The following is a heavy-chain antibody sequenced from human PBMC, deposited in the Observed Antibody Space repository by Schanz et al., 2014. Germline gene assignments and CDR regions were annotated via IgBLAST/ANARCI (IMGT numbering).Heavy chain of an antibody. J-gene: IGHJ4*02. CDR3: AKNQYDDVDLSSFYFDF. CDR2: ISGSGGST. D-gene: IGHD3-10*02. Sequence: EVQLVESGGGLVRPGGSLRLSCAASGFTFSTHAMSWVRQAPGKGLEWVSAISGSGGSTYYADSVKGRFTISRDSSKNTLYLQMNSLRPEDTAIYYCAKNQYDDVDLSSFYFDFWGQGTLVTVSS. V-gene: IGHV3-23*04. CDR1: GFTFSTHA.